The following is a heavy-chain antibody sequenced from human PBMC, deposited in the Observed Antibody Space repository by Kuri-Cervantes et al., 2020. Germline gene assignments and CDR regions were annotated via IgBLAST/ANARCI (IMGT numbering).Heavy chain of an antibody. J-gene: IGHJ4*02. CDR2: IWYDGSNK. Sequence: GGSLRLSCAASGFTFSSYGMHWVRQAPGKGLEWVAVIWYDGSNKYYADSVKGRFTISRDNSKNTLYLQMNSLRAEDTAVYYCAREGRGRGGFDYWGQGTLVTVSS. CDR3: AREGRGRGGFDY. V-gene: IGHV3-33*01. CDR1: GFTFSSYG. D-gene: IGHD2-15*01.